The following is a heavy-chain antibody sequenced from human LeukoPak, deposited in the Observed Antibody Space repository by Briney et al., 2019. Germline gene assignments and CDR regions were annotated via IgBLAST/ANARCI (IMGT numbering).Heavy chain of an antibody. Sequence: PSETLSLTCTVSGGSISSYYWSWIRQPAGKGLEWIGRIYTSGSTNYNPSLKSRVTMSVDTSKNQFSLKLSSVTAADTAVYYCARSSVVVAANGAFDIWGQGIMVTVSS. J-gene: IGHJ3*02. D-gene: IGHD2-15*01. V-gene: IGHV4-4*07. CDR2: IYTSGST. CDR1: GGSISSYY. CDR3: ARSSVVVAANGAFDI.